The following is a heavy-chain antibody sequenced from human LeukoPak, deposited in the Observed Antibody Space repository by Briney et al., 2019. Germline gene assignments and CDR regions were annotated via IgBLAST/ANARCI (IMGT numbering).Heavy chain of an antibody. CDR2: ISSSSSTI. D-gene: IGHD3-3*01. CDR1: GFSFSGYA. J-gene: IGHJ4*02. V-gene: IGHV3-48*02. CDR3: ARGGYDFWSGYYSFDY. Sequence: GGSLRLSCAASGFSFSGYAMNWARQAPGKGLEWVSYISSSSSTIYYADSVKGRFTISRDNAKNSLYLQMNSLRDEDTAVYYCARGGYDFWSGYYSFDYWGQGTLVTVSS.